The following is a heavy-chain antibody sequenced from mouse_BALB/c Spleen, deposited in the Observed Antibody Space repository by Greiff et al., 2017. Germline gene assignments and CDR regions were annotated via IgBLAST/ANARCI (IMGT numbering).Heavy chain of an antibody. V-gene: IGHV6-6*02. CDR2: IRLKSNNYAT. Sequence: GGSMKLSCVASGFTFSNYWMNWVRQSPEKGLEWVAEIRLKSNNYATHYAESVKGRFTISRDDSKSSVYLQMNNLRAEDTGIYYCTREDGNYWYFDVWGAGTTVTVSS. CDR1: GFTFSNYW. J-gene: IGHJ1*01. CDR3: TREDGNYWYFDV. D-gene: IGHD2-1*01.